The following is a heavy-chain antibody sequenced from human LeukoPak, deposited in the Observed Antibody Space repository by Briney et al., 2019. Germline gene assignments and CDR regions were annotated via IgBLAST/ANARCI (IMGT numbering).Heavy chain of an antibody. CDR2: ISGEGSST. Sequence: GGSLRLSCAASGFTFSYYWMHWVRQAPGKGLVWVSRISGEGSSTSYADSVKGRFTISRDNAKNTVYLQMNSLRAEDTAVFYCARGTYSNESSGYSGLYYFDSGGQGALVTVSS. CDR1: GFTFSYYW. V-gene: IGHV3-74*01. D-gene: IGHD4-23*01. CDR3: ARGTYSNESSGYSGLYYFDS. J-gene: IGHJ4*02.